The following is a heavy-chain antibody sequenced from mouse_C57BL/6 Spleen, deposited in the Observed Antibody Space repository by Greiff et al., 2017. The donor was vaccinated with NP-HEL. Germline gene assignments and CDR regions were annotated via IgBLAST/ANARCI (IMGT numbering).Heavy chain of an antibody. D-gene: IGHD1-1*01. CDR2: IRNNANNHAT. Sequence: EVKLMESGGGLVQPGGSMKLSCAASGFTFSDAWMDWVRQSPEKGLEWVAEIRNNANNHATYYAVSVTGRFTISRDDSKGSVYLQMNSLRAEDTGIYYCTRAFYYGSSYWYFDVWGTGTTVTVSS. V-gene: IGHV6-6*01. CDR1: GFTFSDAW. CDR3: TRAFYYGSSYWYFDV. J-gene: IGHJ1*03.